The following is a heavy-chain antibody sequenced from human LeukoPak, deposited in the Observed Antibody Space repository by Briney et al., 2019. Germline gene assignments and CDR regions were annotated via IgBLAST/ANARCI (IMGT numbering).Heavy chain of an antibody. CDR1: GGSISSYY. CDR2: IYYSGST. J-gene: IGHJ6*03. CDR3: AREDRPRGSWHRGIYYYYYMDV. V-gene: IGHV4-59*01. Sequence: SETLSLTCTVSGGSISSYYWSWIRQPPGKGLEWIGYIYYSGSTNYNPSLKSRVTISVDTSKNQFSLKLSSVTAADTAVYYCAREDRPRGSWHRGIYYYYYMDVWGKGTTVTISS. D-gene: IGHD2-15*01.